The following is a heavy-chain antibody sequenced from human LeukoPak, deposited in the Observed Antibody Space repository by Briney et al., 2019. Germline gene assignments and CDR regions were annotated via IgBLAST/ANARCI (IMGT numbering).Heavy chain of an antibody. Sequence: PSETLSLTCTVSGGSMSSYFWSWIRQPPGKGLEWIGYIYYSGSTNYNPSLKSRVTISVDTSKNQFSLKLSSVTAADTAVYYCARVGAGTRAHFDYWGQGTLVTVSS. V-gene: IGHV4-59*08. J-gene: IGHJ4*02. CDR1: GGSMSSYF. CDR2: IYYSGST. CDR3: ARVGAGTRAHFDY. D-gene: IGHD1-1*01.